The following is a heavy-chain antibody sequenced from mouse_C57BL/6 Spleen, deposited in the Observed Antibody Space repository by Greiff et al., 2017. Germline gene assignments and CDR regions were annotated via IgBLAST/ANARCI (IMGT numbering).Heavy chain of an antibody. CDR1: GYTFTAYY. V-gene: IGHV1-76*01. D-gene: IGHD3-1*01. CDR3: AREGTRYYAMDY. Sequence: QVQLQQSGAELVRPGASVKLSCKASGYTFTAYYINWVKQRPGQGLEWIARIYPGSGNTYYNEKFKGKATMTAEKSSSTAYMQLSSLTSEDSAVYFCAREGTRYYAMDYWGQGTSVTVSS. J-gene: IGHJ4*01. CDR2: IYPGSGNT.